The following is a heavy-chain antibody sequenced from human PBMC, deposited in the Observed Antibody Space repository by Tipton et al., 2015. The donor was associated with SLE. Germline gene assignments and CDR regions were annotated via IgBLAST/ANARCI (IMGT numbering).Heavy chain of an antibody. CDR1: GYRFIAYW. CDR2: IYPPDSDA. J-gene: IGHJ6*03. CDR3: ARQVVPAPYYMDV. V-gene: IGHV5-51*01. D-gene: IGHD2-2*01. Sequence: QSGPEVKKPGGSLKISCEGSGYRFIAYWIAWVRQMPGKGLEWMGMIYPPDSDARYSPSFQGQVTLSVDKSISTAYLQWSSLKASDTAMYYCARQVVPAPYYMDVWGKGTTVTVSS.